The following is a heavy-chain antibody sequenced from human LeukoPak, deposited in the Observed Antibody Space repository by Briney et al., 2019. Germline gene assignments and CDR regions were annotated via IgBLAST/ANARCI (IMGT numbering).Heavy chain of an antibody. D-gene: IGHD2-8*02. J-gene: IGHJ4*02. CDR2: IRNKANNYAT. CDR1: GFTFSASD. CDR3: TRHATELGILAPGDY. Sequence: GGSLKLSCVASGFTFSASDIRWVRQASGKGLEWVGRIRNKANNYATIYAASVKGRFTISRDDSNNTAYLQMNSLKSEDTAVYYCTRHATELGILAPGDYWGQGTLVTVSS. V-gene: IGHV3-73*01.